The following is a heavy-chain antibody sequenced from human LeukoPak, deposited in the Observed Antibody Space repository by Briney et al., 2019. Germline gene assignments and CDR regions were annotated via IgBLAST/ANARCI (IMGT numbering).Heavy chain of an antibody. CDR3: ARGNPNYYGSGSYYTDY. Sequence: SETLSLTCTVSGGSISSGGYYWSWIRQHPGKGLEWIGYIYYSGSTYYNPSLKSRVTISVDTSKNQFSLKLSSVTAADTAVYYCARGNPNYYGSGSYYTDYWGQGTLVTVSS. J-gene: IGHJ4*02. CDR2: IYYSGST. D-gene: IGHD3-10*01. CDR1: GGSISSGGYY. V-gene: IGHV4-31*03.